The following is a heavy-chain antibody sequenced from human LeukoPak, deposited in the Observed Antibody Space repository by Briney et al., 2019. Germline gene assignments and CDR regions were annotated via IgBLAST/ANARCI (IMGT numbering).Heavy chain of an antibody. CDR2: IIPIVGST. V-gene: IGHV1-69*04. Sequence: ASVKVSCKTSGDTFSSYGISWVRQAPGQGLEWMGRIIPIVGSTNYAEKLQGRVTITADKSMSTVYMELSSLRSEDTAVYYCARHYGGLDDYWGQGTLIIVSS. J-gene: IGHJ4*02. CDR1: GDTFSSYG. D-gene: IGHD4-23*01. CDR3: ARHYGGLDDY.